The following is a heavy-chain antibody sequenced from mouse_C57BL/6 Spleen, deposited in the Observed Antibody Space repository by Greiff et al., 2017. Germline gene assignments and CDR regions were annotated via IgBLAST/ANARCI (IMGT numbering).Heavy chain of an antibody. CDR2: INPYNGDT. CDR3: AYDYSYAMDY. CDR1: GYSFTGYF. V-gene: IGHV1-20*01. D-gene: IGHD2-4*01. Sequence: VHVKQSGPELVKPGDSVKISCKASGYSFTGYFMNWVMQSHGKSLEWIGRINPYNGDTFYNQKFKGKATLTVDKSSSTAHMELRSLTSEDSAVYYCAYDYSYAMDYWGQGTSVTVSS. J-gene: IGHJ4*01.